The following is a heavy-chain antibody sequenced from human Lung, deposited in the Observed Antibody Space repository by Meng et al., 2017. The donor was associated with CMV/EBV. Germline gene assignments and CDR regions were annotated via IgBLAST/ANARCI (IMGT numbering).Heavy chain of an antibody. J-gene: IGHJ1*01. D-gene: IGHD3-10*01. V-gene: IGHV4-4*02. CDR2: IPHRGSS. CDR3: LRRSGGSV. CDR1: GDPIPTHNR. Sequence: QLEFLEPGPALATPSVTLTPPCAVSGDPIPTHNRWAWGPQPPGKGLEWIGEIPHRGSSAYNPSLKSRVSMSIDKSKNQFSLKLTSVTAADTAVYHCLRRSGGSVWGQGTLVTVSS.